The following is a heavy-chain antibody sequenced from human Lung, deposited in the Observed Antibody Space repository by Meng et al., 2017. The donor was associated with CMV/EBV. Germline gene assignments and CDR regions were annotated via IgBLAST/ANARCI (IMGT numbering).Heavy chain of an antibody. CDR3: ARTNYGDYNWFDP. J-gene: IGHJ5*02. CDR2: IYYSGST. CDR1: GGSISSGGFY. D-gene: IGHD4-17*01. Sequence: QGQLQESGPGLVKPSQTLSLTCTVSGGSISSGGFYWSWIRQHPGKGLEWIGYIYYSGSTYYNPSLRSRVAISIDTSKNQFSLKLTSVTAADTAVYFCARTNYGDYNWFDPWGQGTLVTV. V-gene: IGHV4-31*03.